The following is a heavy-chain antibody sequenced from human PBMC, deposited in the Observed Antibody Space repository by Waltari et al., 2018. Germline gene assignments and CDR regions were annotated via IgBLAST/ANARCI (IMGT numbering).Heavy chain of an antibody. J-gene: IGHJ4*02. CDR3: STPGEPPRGNYFDY. V-gene: IGHV3-15*02. Sequence: EVKLGASGGSLVTQGGSLRRSAVRSGVTWVCGGRHWGRQGRGKGLEWIGLIKSKSDHETTEYAGSERGRFTISRDGLKKTLYLNLEYLKVEDTGIYCCSTPGEPPRGNYFDYWGQGTQVTVTS. CDR1: GVTWVCGG. CDR2: IKSKSDHETT.